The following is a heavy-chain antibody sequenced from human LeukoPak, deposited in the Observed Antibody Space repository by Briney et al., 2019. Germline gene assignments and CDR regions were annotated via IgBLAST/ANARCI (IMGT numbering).Heavy chain of an antibody. D-gene: IGHD3-10*01. CDR3: ARGGDRSFDY. CDR1: GGSFSGYY. Sequence: SETLSLTCAVYGGSFSGYYWSWIRQPPGKGLEWIGEINHSGSTNYNPSLKSRVTISVDTSKNQFSLKLSSVTAADTAVYYCARGGDRSFDYWGQGTLVTVSS. J-gene: IGHJ4*02. CDR2: INHSGST. V-gene: IGHV4-34*01.